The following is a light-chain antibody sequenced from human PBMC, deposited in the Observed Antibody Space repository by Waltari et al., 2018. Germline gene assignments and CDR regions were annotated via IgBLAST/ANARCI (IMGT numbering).Light chain of an antibody. V-gene: IGLV1-44*01. J-gene: IGLJ3*02. Sequence: QSVLTQPPSASGTPGQRVTISCSGTYSNLGSNPVNWYQQVPGAAPKLLLYSNDRRPSGVSDRFSGSKSGTSASLVISGLQSGDEAFYHCATWDDTLNGQVFGGGTKLTVL. CDR3: ATWDDTLNGQV. CDR2: SND. CDR1: YSNLGSNP.